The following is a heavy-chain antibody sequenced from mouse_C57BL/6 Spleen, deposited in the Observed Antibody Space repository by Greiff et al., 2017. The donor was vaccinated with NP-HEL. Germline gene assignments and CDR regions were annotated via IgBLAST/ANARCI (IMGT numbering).Heavy chain of an antibody. J-gene: IGHJ3*01. CDR3: AREEIRRGFAY. V-gene: IGHV1-39*01. CDR1: GYSFTDYN. CDR2: INPNYGTT. Sequence: VQLKESGPELVKPGASVKISCKASGYSFTDYNMNWVKQSNGKSLEWIGVINPNYGTTSYNQKFKGKATLTADQSSSTAYMQLSSLTSEDSAVYCCAREEIRRGFAYWGQGTLVTVSA.